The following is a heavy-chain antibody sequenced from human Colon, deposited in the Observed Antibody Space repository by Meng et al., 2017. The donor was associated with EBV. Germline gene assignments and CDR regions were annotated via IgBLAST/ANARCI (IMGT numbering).Heavy chain of an antibody. CDR2: IYHSGTT. D-gene: IGHD4-17*01. CDR3: ARNGDYNPGLY. CDR1: GDSISNNW. V-gene: IGHV4-4*02. J-gene: IGHJ4*02. Sequence: QLHLQGCGPGLGKPSGTLSLTCAVSGDSISNNWWIWVRQPPGKGLEWIGEIYHSGTTNYNPSLRSRVTISVDKSKNQFSLQLTSVTAADTAVYYCARNGDYNPGLYWGQGTLVTVSS.